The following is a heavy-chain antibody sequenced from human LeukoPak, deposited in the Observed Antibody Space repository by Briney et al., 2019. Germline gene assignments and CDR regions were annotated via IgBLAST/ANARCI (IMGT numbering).Heavy chain of an antibody. D-gene: IGHD6-13*01. CDR1: GGSINTASYY. Sequence: SETLSLTCTVSGGSINTASYYWGWVRQPPGKGLEWVGSIYYTGNTQYNPFLKSRVAISVDMSKNQFSLKLSSATAADTAVYYCASSSWYDVCWGQGTLVTVSS. V-gene: IGHV4-39*07. CDR3: ASSSWYDVC. CDR2: IYYTGNT. J-gene: IGHJ4*02.